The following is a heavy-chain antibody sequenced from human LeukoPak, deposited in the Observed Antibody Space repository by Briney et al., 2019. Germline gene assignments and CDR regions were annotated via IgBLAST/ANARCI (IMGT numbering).Heavy chain of an antibody. Sequence: SETLSLTCTVSGGSINSNYYWTWIRQHPGKGLEWIGYIYYSGKTYYNPSLKSRVTMSVDTSKNQFSLKLSSETAADTAVYYCARNYDSSGIYYFDYWGQGNLVTVSS. CDR3: ARNYDSSGIYYFDY. CDR1: GGSINSNYY. V-gene: IGHV4-31*03. J-gene: IGHJ4*02. CDR2: IYYSGKT. D-gene: IGHD3-22*01.